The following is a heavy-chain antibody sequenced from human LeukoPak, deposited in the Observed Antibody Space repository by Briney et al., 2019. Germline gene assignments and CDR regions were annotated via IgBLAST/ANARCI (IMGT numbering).Heavy chain of an antibody. D-gene: IGHD2-15*01. CDR2: ISSTSTYM. CDR3: AKNTFCSSSSCQTALDY. J-gene: IGHJ4*02. V-gene: IGHV3-21*01. CDR1: GFTFSSYS. Sequence: PGGSLRLSCAASGFTFSSYSINWVRQAPGKGLEWVSSISSTSTYMYYADSVKGRFTISRDNAKNSLFLQMNSLRAEDTAVYYCAKNTFCSSSSCQTALDYSGQGTLVTVSS.